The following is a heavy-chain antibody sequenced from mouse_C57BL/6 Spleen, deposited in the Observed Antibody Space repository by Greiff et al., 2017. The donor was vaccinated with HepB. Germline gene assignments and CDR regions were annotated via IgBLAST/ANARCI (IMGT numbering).Heavy chain of an antibody. CDR3: ARLGGGYYFDY. V-gene: IGHV5-12*01. CDR1: GFTFRDYY. Sequence: EVKLVESGGGLVQPGGSLKLSCAASGFTFRDYYMYWVRQTPEKRLEWVAYISNGGGSTYYPDTVKGRFTISRDNAKNTLYLQMIRLKSEDTAMYYCARLGGGYYFDYWGQGTTLTVSS. J-gene: IGHJ2*01. CDR2: ISNGGGST.